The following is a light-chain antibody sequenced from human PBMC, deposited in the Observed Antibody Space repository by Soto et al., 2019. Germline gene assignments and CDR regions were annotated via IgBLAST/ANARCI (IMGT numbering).Light chain of an antibody. CDR1: QSVSDSY. Sequence: EMVLTQSPGTLSLSPGERATLSCRASQSVSDSYLAWYQQKPGQAPRLLIYGASSRATGIPERFSGSGSGTDFTLTISRLEPADFAVYYCQQYGTSPLTFGGGNKVES. V-gene: IGKV3-20*01. CDR3: QQYGTSPLT. J-gene: IGKJ4*01. CDR2: GAS.